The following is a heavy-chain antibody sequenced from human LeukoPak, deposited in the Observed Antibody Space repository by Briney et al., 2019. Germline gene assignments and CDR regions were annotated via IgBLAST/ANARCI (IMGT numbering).Heavy chain of an antibody. CDR2: IYYSGST. D-gene: IGHD5/OR15-5a*01. CDR3: ASYLSNLDY. CDR1: GGSISSSSYY. V-gene: IGHV4-39*01. J-gene: IGHJ4*02. Sequence: PSETLSLTCTVSGGSISSSSYYWGWIRQPPGKGLEWIGSIYYSGSTYYNPSLKSRVTISVDTSKNQFSLKLSSVTAADTAVYYCASYLSNLDYWGQGTLVTVSS.